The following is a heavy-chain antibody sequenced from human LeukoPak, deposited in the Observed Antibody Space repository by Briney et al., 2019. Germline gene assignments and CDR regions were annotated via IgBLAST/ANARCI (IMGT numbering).Heavy chain of an antibody. J-gene: IGHJ4*02. CDR1: GGSISRYY. Sequence: SETLSLTCTVSGGSISRYYWSWIRQPAGKGLEWIGRIYNSVSTNYNPSLKSRVTMSADTSKNQFSLKLSSVTAADTAVYYCARKHDSGWYFDYWGQGTLVTVSS. CDR2: IYNSVST. D-gene: IGHD6-19*01. CDR3: ARKHDSGWYFDY. V-gene: IGHV4-4*07.